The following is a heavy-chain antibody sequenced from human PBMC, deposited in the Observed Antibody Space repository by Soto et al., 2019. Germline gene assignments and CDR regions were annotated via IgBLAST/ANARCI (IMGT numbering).Heavy chain of an antibody. V-gene: IGHV3-9*01. D-gene: IGHD1-26*01. J-gene: IGHJ4*02. Sequence: PGGSLRLSCTASGFKFGDYVMHWVRQAPGKGLEWVSGISWASETIDYADSVRGRFTVSRDNAKNSLYLHMNSLSAADTAVYFCAKDAGNTGAQNFDYWGQGTPVTVSS. CDR2: ISWASETI. CDR3: AKDAGNTGAQNFDY. CDR1: GFKFGDYV.